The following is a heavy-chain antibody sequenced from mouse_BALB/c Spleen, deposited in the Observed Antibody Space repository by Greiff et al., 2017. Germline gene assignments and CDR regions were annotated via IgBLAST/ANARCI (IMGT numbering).Heavy chain of an antibody. D-gene: IGHD1-1*01. J-gene: IGHJ3*01. CDR2: INPYNDGT. Sequence: EVQLQQSGPELVKPGASVKMSCKASGYTFTSYVMHWVKQKPGQGLEWIGYINPYNDGTKYNEKFKGKATLTSDKSSSTAYMELSSLTSEDSAVYYCARNGDYYYGREAWFAYWGQGTLVTVSA. CDR3: ARNGDYYYGREAWFAY. V-gene: IGHV1-14*01. CDR1: GYTFTSYV.